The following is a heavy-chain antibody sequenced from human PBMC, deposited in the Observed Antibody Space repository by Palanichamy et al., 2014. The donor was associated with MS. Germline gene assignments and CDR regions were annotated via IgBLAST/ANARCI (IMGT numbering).Heavy chain of an antibody. CDR2: IWLDGSYK. J-gene: IGHJ4*02. D-gene: IGHD1-1*01. V-gene: IGHV3-33*01. CDR1: GFIFSNYD. CDR3: ATVKGTHWNYSNY. Sequence: QVQLVEVWGRAWSSLGGPSRLSCAASGFIFSNYDMYWVRQAPGKGLEWVAVIWLDGSYKYYADSVRGRFTVSRDNSKNTLYLQMNSLRPDDTAVYFCATVKGTHWNYSNYWGQGTLVTVSS.